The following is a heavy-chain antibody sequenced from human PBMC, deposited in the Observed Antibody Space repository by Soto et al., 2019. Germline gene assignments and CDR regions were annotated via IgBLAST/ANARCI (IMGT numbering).Heavy chain of an antibody. CDR3: AKDEGVGGTLGLFDY. D-gene: IGHD1-26*01. Sequence: QVQLVESGGGAVQPGESLRLSCVASGFDFTYYAMHWVRQAPGKGLESVAVMSSDGSKIHHTDSVKGRFTISRDNVKKTLYLQMNSLRKEDTAVYFCAKDEGVGGTLGLFDYWGQGTLVSVSS. V-gene: IGHV3-30*18. CDR2: MSSDGSKI. CDR1: GFDFTYYA. J-gene: IGHJ4*02.